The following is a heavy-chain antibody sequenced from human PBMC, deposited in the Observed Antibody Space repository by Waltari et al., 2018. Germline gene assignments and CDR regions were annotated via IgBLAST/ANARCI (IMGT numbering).Heavy chain of an antibody. J-gene: IGHJ4*02. CDR3: ARGEPYL. CDR2: ISSRSSYI. V-gene: IGHV3-21*01. CDR1: GCPFSSDR. Sequence: EVQLVESGGGLVKPGGSLSLSCAAPGCPFSSDRMNWVRQAPGKGLEWVSSISSRSSYIYYADSVKGRFTISRDNAKNSLYLQMNSLRAEDTAVYYCARGEPYLWGQGTLVTVSS.